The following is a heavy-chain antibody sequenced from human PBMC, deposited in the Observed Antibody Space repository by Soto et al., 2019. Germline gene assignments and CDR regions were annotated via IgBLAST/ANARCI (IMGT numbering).Heavy chain of an antibody. D-gene: IGHD1-26*01. V-gene: IGHV1-8*02. CDR2: MNPNTGNT. J-gene: IGHJ4*02. CDR3: ARRKERSGPYYLDS. Sequence: ASVKVSCKASGYTFTACDSSWVRQAAGQGLEWMGWMNPNTGNTGYAQKFQGRITMTRNTSNSTAYMELSSLTSDDTAVYYCARRKERSGPYYLDSWGQGTQVTVSS. CDR1: GYTFTACD.